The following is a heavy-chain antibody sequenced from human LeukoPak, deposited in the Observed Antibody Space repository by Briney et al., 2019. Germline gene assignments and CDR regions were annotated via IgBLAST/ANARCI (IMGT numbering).Heavy chain of an antibody. V-gene: IGHV3-15*01. J-gene: IGHJ4*02. CDR2: IKSKTDGGTT. CDR3: KSAGTYS. Sequence: PGGSLRLSCAASGFTFSNAWMSWVRQAPGKGLEWVGRIKSKTDGGTTDYAAPVKGRFTISRDDSKSIAYLQMNTLQTEDTAVYYCKSAGTYSWGQGTLVTVSS. D-gene: IGHD6-13*01. CDR1: GFTFSNAW.